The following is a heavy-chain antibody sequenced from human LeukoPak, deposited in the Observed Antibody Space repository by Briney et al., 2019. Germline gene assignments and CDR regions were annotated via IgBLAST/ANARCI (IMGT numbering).Heavy chain of an antibody. CDR2: ISSSGSTI. J-gene: IGHJ4*02. V-gene: IGHV3-11*01. CDR1: GFTFSDYY. CDR3: ARRWGRVVVAATPRYYFDY. Sequence: GGSLRLSCAASGFTFSDYYMSWIRQAPGKGLEWVSYISSSGSTIYYADSVKGRFTISRDNAKNSLYLQMNSLRAEDTAVYYCARRWGRVVVAATPRYYFDYWGQGTLVTVSS. D-gene: IGHD2-15*01.